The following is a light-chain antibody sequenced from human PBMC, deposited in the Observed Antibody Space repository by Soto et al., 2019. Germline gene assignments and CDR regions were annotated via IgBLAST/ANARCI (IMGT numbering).Light chain of an antibody. J-gene: IGKJ1*01. CDR2: GAS. CDR3: QPYSTWSWT. V-gene: IGKV3-15*01. Sequence: EIVMTQSPATLSVSPGGRATLSCRASQNIGSDLAWYQQRPGQAPRLLIYGASTRATGIPGRFSGSGSGTEFNLTSSRVQAEDVAFCHCQPYSTWSWTFGQGTKVEIK. CDR1: QNIGSD.